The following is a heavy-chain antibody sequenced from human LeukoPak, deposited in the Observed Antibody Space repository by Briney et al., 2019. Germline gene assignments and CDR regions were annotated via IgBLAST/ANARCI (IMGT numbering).Heavy chain of an antibody. Sequence: PSETLSLTCAVYGGSFSDYYWSWIRQPPGKGLEWIGEINHSGSTNYTPSLKSRVTISVDTSKNQFSLKLSSVTAADTAVYYCATYYDSSGPSFDYWGHGTLVTVSS. D-gene: IGHD3-22*01. CDR2: INHSGST. V-gene: IGHV4-34*01. CDR3: ATYYDSSGPSFDY. CDR1: GGSFSDYY. J-gene: IGHJ4*01.